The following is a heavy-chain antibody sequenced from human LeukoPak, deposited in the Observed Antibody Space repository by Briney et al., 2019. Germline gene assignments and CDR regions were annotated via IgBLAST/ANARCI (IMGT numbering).Heavy chain of an antibody. Sequence: GGSLRLSCAASGFTFSSYGMSWVRQAPGKGLEWVSAISGSGGMTYYADSVEGRFTVSRDNAKNTLYLQMNSLRADDTAVYYCARDRTTVTVFDYWGQGTLVTVSS. J-gene: IGHJ4*02. V-gene: IGHV3-23*01. CDR2: ISGSGGMT. CDR3: ARDRTTVTVFDY. CDR1: GFTFSSYG. D-gene: IGHD4-17*01.